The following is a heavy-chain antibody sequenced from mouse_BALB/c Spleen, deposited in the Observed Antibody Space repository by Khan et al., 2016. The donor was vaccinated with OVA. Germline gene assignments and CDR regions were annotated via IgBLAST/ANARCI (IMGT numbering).Heavy chain of an antibody. V-gene: IGHV1-7*01. J-gene: IGHJ2*01. Sequence: LQESGAELAKPGASVKMSCKASGYTFTTYWMHWVKQRPGQGLEWIGYINPTSGYTDYNEKFKDRATLSADKSSSTAYMQLSSLTSEDSGVYYCTRDRIDYWGQGTTLTVSS. CDR1: GYTFTTYW. CDR3: TRDRIDY. CDR2: INPTSGYT.